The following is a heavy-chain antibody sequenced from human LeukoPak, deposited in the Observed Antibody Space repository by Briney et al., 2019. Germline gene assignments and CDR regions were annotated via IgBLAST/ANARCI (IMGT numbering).Heavy chain of an antibody. CDR3: ARALWVGGYFDY. CDR1: GLTFRSSA. Sequence: GRSLRLSCAASGLTFRSSAMHWVRQAPGKRLQWVALLSYDGSTEYHADSVKGRFTISRDTSKNTLYLQMNSLRAEDTAVYYCARALWVGGYFDYWGQGTRVTVSS. J-gene: IGHJ4*02. CDR2: LSYDGSTE. V-gene: IGHV3-30*04. D-gene: IGHD3-10*01.